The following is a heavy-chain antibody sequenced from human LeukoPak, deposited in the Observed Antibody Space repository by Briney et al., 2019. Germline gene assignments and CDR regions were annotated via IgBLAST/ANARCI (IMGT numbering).Heavy chain of an antibody. CDR1: GFTFDDYA. J-gene: IGHJ4*02. D-gene: IGHD3-10*01. CDR2: ISWNSGSI. Sequence: GGSLRLSCAASGFTFDDYAMHWVRQAPGKGLEWVSGISWNSGSIGYADSVKGRFTISRDNSKNTLYLQMNSLRAEDTAVYYCAKVLLWFGEFSHFDYWGQGTLVTVSS. V-gene: IGHV3-9*01. CDR3: AKVLLWFGEFSHFDY.